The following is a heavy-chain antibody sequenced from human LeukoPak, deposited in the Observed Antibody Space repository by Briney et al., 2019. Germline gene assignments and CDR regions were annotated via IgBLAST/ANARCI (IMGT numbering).Heavy chain of an antibody. V-gene: IGHV5-51*01. CDR1: GNTFGTYW. Sequence: GESLKISCQDSGNTFGTYWVGWVRQKPGKGLEYIGIFFPGNSEVRYSPAFQGQVTISADRSISTAYLQWTSLKASDTAIYYCARHSNIVGAVDYWGQGTLLTVSS. J-gene: IGHJ4*02. CDR3: ARHSNIVGAVDY. D-gene: IGHD1-26*01. CDR2: FFPGNSEV.